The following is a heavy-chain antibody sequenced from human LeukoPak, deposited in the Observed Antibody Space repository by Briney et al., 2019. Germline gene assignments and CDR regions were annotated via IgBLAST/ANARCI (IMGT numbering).Heavy chain of an antibody. CDR2: INPNSGGT. CDR3: ARTERLLWFGESSLFDY. D-gene: IGHD3-10*01. V-gene: IGHV1-2*02. J-gene: IGHJ4*02. Sequence: ASVKVSCKASGYTFTGYYMHWVRQSPGQGLAWMGWINPNSGGTNYAQKFQGRVTMTRDTSISTAYMELSRLRSDDTAVYYCARTERLLWFGESSLFDYWGQGTLVTVSS. CDR1: GYTFTGYY.